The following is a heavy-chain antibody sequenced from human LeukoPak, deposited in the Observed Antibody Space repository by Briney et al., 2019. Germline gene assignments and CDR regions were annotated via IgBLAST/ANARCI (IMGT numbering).Heavy chain of an antibody. D-gene: IGHD3-22*01. CDR2: INPNGGST. CDR1: GDTFTVYY. V-gene: IGHV1-46*01. J-gene: IGHJ2*01. Sequence: GASVKASCKASGDTFTVYYMHWVRQAPGQGLEWMGIINPNGGSTSYAQKFQGRVTMTRDTSTSTVFMELSSLRSEDTAVYYCARDPRLSSGYSTGILWYFDLWGRGTLVTVSS. CDR3: ARDPRLSSGYSTGILWYFDL.